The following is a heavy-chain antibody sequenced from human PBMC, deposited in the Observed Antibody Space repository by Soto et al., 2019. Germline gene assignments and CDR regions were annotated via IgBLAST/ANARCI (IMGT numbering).Heavy chain of an antibody. Sequence: ASETLSLTCAVSGFSIDTASFWGWIRQTPGEGLEYIGLISHSARTFSNPSLKSRLTISLDTAKNEFSLNLKTVAAADTAYYYCARGRGFRLLGVPLDSWGPGTPVTVSS. CDR1: GFSIDTASF. CDR2: ISHSART. V-gene: IGHV4-38-2*01. J-gene: IGHJ4*02. CDR3: ARGRGFRLLGVPLDS. D-gene: IGHD3-10*01.